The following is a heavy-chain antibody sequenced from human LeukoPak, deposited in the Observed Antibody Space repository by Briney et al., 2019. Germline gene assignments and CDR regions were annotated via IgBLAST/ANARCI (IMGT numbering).Heavy chain of an antibody. CDR2: IIPIFGTA. J-gene: IGHJ4*02. CDR3: ARFTYYYDSSGIGIFDY. V-gene: IGHV1-69*13. CDR1: GGTFSSYA. Sequence: SVKVSCKASGGTFSSYAISWVRQAPGQGLEWMGGIIPIFGTANYAQKFQGRVTITADESTSTAYMELSSLRSEDTAVYYCARFTYYYDSSGIGIFDYWGQGTLVTASS. D-gene: IGHD3-22*01.